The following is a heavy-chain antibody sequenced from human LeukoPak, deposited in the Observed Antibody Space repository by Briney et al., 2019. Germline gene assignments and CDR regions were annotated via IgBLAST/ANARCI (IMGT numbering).Heavy chain of an antibody. CDR1: GFTFSSYA. CDR3: AKERNCYDSSGYYDY. J-gene: IGHJ4*02. Sequence: GGSLRLSCAASGFTFSSYAMSWVRQAPGKGLEWVSAISGSGGSTYYADSVKGRFTISRDNSKNTLYLQMNSLRAENTAVYYCAKERNCYDSSGYYDYWGQGTLVTVSS. CDR2: ISGSGGST. V-gene: IGHV3-23*01. D-gene: IGHD3-22*01.